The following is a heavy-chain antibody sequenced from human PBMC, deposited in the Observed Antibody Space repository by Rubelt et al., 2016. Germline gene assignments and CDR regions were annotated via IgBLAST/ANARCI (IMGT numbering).Heavy chain of an antibody. CDR1: GGSISSYY. CDR3: ASPLIDYGDYAGAFDI. J-gene: IGHJ3*02. V-gene: IGHV4-59*12. CDR2: INHSGST. Sequence: QVQLQESGPGLVKPSETLSLTCTVSGGSISSYYWSWIRQPPGKGLEWIGEINHSGSTNYNPSLKSGVTISVDTAKNKFSRKLRLVTAADTAVYDCASPLIDYGDYAGAFDIWGQGTMVTVSS. D-gene: IGHD4-17*01.